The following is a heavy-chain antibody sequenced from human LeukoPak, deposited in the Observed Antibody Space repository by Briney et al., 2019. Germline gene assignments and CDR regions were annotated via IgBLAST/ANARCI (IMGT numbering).Heavy chain of an antibody. D-gene: IGHD1-26*01. CDR1: GYTFTSYD. CDR3: ARVGVGATHRWDYYYYYMDV. CDR2: MNPNSGNT. J-gene: IGHJ6*03. Sequence: ASVKVSCKASGYTFTSYDINWVRQATGQGLEWMGWMNPNSGNTGNAQKFQGRVTITRNTSISTAYMELSSLRSEDTAVYYCARVGVGATHRWDYYYYYMDVWGKGATVTVSS. V-gene: IGHV1-8*03.